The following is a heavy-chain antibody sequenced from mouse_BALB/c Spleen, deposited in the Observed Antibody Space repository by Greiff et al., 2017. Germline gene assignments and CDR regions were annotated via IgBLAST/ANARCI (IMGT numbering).Heavy chain of an antibody. CDR2: IWAGGST. CDR1: GFSLTSYG. CDR3: ARGRVDYIYAMDY. J-gene: IGHJ4*01. Sequence: VQLQQSGPGLVAPSQSLSITCTVSGFSLTSYGVHWVRQPPGKGLEWLGVIWAGGSTNYNSALMSRLSISKDNSKSQVFLKMNSLQTDDTAMYYCARGRVDYIYAMDYWGQGTSVTVSS. D-gene: IGHD2-13*01. V-gene: IGHV2-9*02.